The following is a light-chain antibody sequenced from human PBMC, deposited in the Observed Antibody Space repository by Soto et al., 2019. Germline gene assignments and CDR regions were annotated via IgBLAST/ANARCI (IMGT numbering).Light chain of an antibody. CDR3: QQYDDWPPCT. J-gene: IGKJ2*02. CDR2: DAS. Sequence: EIVMTQSPDTLSVSPGESATLSCRASQSVSYHLAWYQQRPGQAPRLLIYDASTRATGIPARFSGTGSGTEFTLTISGLXSEDFAYYFCQQYDDWPPCTFGQGTKVDIK. CDR1: QSVSYH. V-gene: IGKV3-15*01.